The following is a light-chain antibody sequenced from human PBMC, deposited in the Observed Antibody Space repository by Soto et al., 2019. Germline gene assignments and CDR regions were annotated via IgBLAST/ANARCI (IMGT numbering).Light chain of an antibody. CDR3: CSFTPSSTYV. CDR1: SSDVGGYNY. Sequence: QSALTQPASVSGSPGQSITISCTGTSSDVGGYNYVSWYQQYPGKAPKVMIYDVTNRPSGVSNRFSGSRSGNTASLTISGLQAEDEADYYCCSFTPSSTYVFGTGTKVTV. J-gene: IGLJ1*01. V-gene: IGLV2-14*01. CDR2: DVT.